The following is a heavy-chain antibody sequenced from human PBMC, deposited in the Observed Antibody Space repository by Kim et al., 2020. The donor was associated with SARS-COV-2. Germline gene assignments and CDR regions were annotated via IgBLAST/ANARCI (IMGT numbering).Heavy chain of an antibody. J-gene: IGHJ4*02. CDR1: GYSFTSYW. V-gene: IGHV5-51*01. D-gene: IGHD5-18*01. CDR2: IYPGDSDT. Sequence: GESLKISCKGSGYSFTSYWIGWVRQMPGKGLEWMGIIYPGDSDTRYSPSFQGQVTISADKSISTAYLQWSSLKASDTAMYYCARRGYSYGFTVYYFDYWGQGTLVTVSS. CDR3: ARRGYSYGFTVYYFDY.